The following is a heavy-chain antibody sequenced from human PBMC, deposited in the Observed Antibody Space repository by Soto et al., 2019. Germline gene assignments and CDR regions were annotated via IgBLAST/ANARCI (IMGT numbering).Heavy chain of an antibody. D-gene: IGHD1-7*01. Sequence: SLRLSCAASGFTFTNYRIHWVRQAPGKGLVWVARINSDGTRINYADSVKGRFTISRDNAKNTVFLQMNSLRDEDSAVYFCARAGDWNYVQDFWGQGTLVTDSS. V-gene: IGHV3-74*01. CDR3: ARAGDWNYVQDF. J-gene: IGHJ4*02. CDR1: GFTFTNYR. CDR2: INSDGTRI.